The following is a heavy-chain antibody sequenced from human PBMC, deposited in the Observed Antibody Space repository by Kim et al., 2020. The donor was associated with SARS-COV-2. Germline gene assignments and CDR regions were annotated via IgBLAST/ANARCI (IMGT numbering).Heavy chain of an antibody. CDR2: IISGSEHL. J-gene: IGHJ3*02. Sequence: GGSLRLSCAASGFIFSTYSMNWVLPAPCPCLPLISYIISGSEHLRYADSVRGRFTISRDNAKNSLYLQMNSLRGEDTAVYYCTRYPAFGEFWQAFAIWG. CDR1: GFIFSTYS. D-gene: IGHD3-10*01. V-gene: IGHV3-21*05. CDR3: TRYPAFGEFWQAFAI.